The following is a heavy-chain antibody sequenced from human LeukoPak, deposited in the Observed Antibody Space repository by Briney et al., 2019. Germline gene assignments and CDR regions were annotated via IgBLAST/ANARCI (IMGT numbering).Heavy chain of an antibody. J-gene: IGHJ5*02. CDR3: APWGEGNWFDP. V-gene: IGHV3-33*01. CDR2: IWYDGNNK. CDR1: RFTFSNYG. D-gene: IGHD3-16*01. Sequence: GGSLRLSCASSRFTFSNYGMHWVRQAPGKGLEWVAVIWYDGNNKYYADSVKGRFTISRDNSKNTLYLQMNSLRAEDTAVYYCAPWGEGNWFDPWGQGTLVTVSS.